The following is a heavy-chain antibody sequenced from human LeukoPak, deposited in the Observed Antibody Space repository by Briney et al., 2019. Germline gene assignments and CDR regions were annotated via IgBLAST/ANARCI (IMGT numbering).Heavy chain of an antibody. CDR2: INGAGDNT. J-gene: IGHJ4*02. CDR3: AKVSVCYGCYLDY. D-gene: IGHD3-16*01. V-gene: IGHV3-23*01. CDR1: GYTFSSHG. Sequence: GGSLRLSCAASGYTFSSHGLTWVRQAPGKGLEWISTINGAGDNTFYAETVKGRFTIFRDNSKNTLYLQMHNLRAEDTAIYYCAKVSVCYGCYLDYWGQGTLVTVS.